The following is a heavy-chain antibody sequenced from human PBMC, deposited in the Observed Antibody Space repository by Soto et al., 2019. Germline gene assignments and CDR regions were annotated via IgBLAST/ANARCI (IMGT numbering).Heavy chain of an antibody. V-gene: IGHV3-30*03. CDR3: ATLLLDY. CDR2: ISYDGSNK. D-gene: IGHD1-1*01. J-gene: IGHJ4*02. Sequence: GGSLRLSCAASGFTFSSYGMHWVRQAPGKGLEWVAVISYDGSNKYYADSVKGRFTISRDNSKNTLYLQMNSLRAEDTAVYYCATLLLDYWGQGTLVTVSS. CDR1: GFTFSSYG.